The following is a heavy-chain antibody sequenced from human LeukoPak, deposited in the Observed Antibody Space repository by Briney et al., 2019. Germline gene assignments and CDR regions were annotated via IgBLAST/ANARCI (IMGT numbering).Heavy chain of an antibody. CDR3: ATASNYYDSSGLDAFDI. CDR2: ISAYNGNT. D-gene: IGHD3-22*01. CDR1: GYTFTSYG. J-gene: IGHJ3*02. Sequence: ASVKVPCKASGYTFTSYGISWVRQAPGQGLEWMGWISAYNGNTNYAQKLQGRVTMTTDTSTSTAYMELRSLRSDDTAVYYCATASNYYDSSGLDAFDIWGQGTMVTVSS. V-gene: IGHV1-18*01.